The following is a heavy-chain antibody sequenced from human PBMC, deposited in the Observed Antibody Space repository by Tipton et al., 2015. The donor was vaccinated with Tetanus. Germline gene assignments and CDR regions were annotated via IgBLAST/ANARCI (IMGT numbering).Heavy chain of an antibody. V-gene: IGHV3-66*01. D-gene: IGHD4-17*01. Sequence: SLRLSCAASGFTFDDYAMHWVRQAPGKGLEWVSGIFSGGSTYYADSVKGRFTISRDNSKNTLYLQMNSLRAEDTAVYYCARDRDGDYAAFDYWGQGNLVTVSS. CDR2: IFSGGST. CDR1: GFTFDDYA. CDR3: ARDRDGDYAAFDY. J-gene: IGHJ4*02.